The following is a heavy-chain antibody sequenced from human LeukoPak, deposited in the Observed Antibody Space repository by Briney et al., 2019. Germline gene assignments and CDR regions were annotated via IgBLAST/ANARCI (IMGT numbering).Heavy chain of an antibody. CDR2: IYYSGST. CDR1: GGSISSYC. Sequence: PSETLSLTCSVSGGSISSYCWSWIRQPPGKGLEWIGYIYYSGSTNYNPSLKSRVTISVDTSKNQFSLKLSSVTAADTAVYYCARGGYSGSHFDYWGQGTLVTVSS. D-gene: IGHD1-26*01. J-gene: IGHJ4*02. CDR3: ARGGYSGSHFDY. V-gene: IGHV4-59*01.